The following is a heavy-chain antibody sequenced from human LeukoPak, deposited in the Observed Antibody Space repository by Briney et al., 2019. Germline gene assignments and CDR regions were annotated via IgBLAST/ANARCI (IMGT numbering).Heavy chain of an antibody. CDR1: GGSVSSGSYY. CDR2: IYYSGST. D-gene: IGHD5-18*01. J-gene: IGHJ6*02. CDR3: ASGGAMGYYYYGMDV. Sequence: SETLSLTCTVSGGSVSSGSYYWSWIRQHPGKGLEWIGYIYYSGSTYYNPSLKSRVTISVDTSKNQFSLKLSSVTAADTAVYYCASGGAMGYYYYGMDVWGQGTTVTVSS. V-gene: IGHV4-31*03.